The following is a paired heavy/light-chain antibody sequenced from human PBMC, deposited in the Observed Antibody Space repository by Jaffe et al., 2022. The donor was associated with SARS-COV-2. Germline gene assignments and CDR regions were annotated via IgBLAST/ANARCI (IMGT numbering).Light chain of an antibody. CDR2: TAS. CDR1: QSIDSW. Sequence: DIQMTQSPSTLSASVGDRLTITCRASQSIDSWLAWYQQKPGKAPNLLIYTASILQSGVPSRFSGSGSGTDFTLTISSLQPDDFATYYCQQYKSYPRTFGQGTKVEIK. CDR3: QQYKSYPRT. J-gene: IGKJ1*01. V-gene: IGKV1-5*03.
Heavy chain of an antibody. J-gene: IGHJ4*02. CDR3: VRDWGNGYDF. CDR2: IRTDGTNI. CDR1: GFTFSNYW. V-gene: IGHV3-74*01. D-gene: IGHD5-12*01. Sequence: EVQLVESGGGLIQPGGSLRLSCAASGFTFSNYWMHWVRQVPGKGLVWVSRIRTDGTNIDYAASVKGRFTISRDNAKNTLFLQMNSLRVEDTAVYYCVRDWGNGYDFWGQGTLVTVSS.